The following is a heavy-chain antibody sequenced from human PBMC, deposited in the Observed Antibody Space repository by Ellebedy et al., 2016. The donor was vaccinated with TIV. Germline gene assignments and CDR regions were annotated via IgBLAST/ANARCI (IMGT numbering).Heavy chain of an antibody. D-gene: IGHD2-21*02. CDR2: VVHSGST. CDR1: GGSISNYY. J-gene: IGHJ6*02. V-gene: IGHV4-59*01. Sequence: GSLRLSCNVSGGSISNYYWSWIRVPPGKGLEWLGYVVHSGSTNYNPSLTSRVTMSVDTSKNQFSLRLPSLPSSHTAVYYCAGDRVLRGGDPYSFYAMDVWGQGTTVTVSS. CDR3: AGDRVLRGGDPYSFYAMDV.